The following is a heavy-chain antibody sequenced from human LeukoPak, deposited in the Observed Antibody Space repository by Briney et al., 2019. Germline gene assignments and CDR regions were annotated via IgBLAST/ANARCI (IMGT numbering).Heavy chain of an antibody. J-gene: IGHJ4*02. Sequence: SETLSLTCAVSGGSISSSNWWSWVRQPPGKGLEWIGEIYHSGSTNYNPSLKSRVTISVDKSKNQFSLKLSSVTAADTAVYYCARDGIHYYDSNGIWGQGTLVTVSS. CDR3: ARDGIHYYDSNGI. V-gene: IGHV4-4*02. CDR2: IYHSGST. CDR1: GGSISSSNW. D-gene: IGHD3-22*01.